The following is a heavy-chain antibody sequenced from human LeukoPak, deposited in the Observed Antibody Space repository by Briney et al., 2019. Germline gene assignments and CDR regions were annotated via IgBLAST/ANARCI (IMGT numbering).Heavy chain of an antibody. CDR1: SGSISSGSYY. D-gene: IGHD2/OR15-2a*01. V-gene: IGHV4-61*02. Sequence: PSQTLSLTCSVPSGSISSGSYYWNWIRQPAGKGLEWIGRMYTSGSTNYNPSLKSRVTISVDTSKNQFSLKLSSVTAADTAVYYCARGLLGTGMLDSWGQGTLVTVSS. CDR2: MYTSGST. CDR3: ARGLLGTGMLDS. J-gene: IGHJ5*01.